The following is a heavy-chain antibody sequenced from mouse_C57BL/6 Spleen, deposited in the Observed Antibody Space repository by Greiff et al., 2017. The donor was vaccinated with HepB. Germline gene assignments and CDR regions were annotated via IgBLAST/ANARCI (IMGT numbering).Heavy chain of an antibody. CDR1: GFNIKDAY. J-gene: IGHJ3*01. D-gene: IGHD1-1*02. V-gene: IGHV14-4*01. Sequence: VQLQQSGAELVRPGASVKLSCTASGFNIKDAYMHWVKQRPEQGLEWIGWIDPENGDTEYASKFQGKATITADTSSNTAYLQLSSLTSEDTAVYYCTTEGGKGNLFAYWGQGTLVTVSA. CDR3: TTEGGKGNLFAY. CDR2: IDPENGDT.